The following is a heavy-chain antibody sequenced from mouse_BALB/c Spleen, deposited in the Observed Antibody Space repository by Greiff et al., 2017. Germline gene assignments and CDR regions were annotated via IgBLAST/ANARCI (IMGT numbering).Heavy chain of an antibody. J-gene: IGHJ1*01. V-gene: IGHV5-6-3*01. Sequence: EVKLVESGGGLVQPGGSLKLSCAASGFTFSSYGMSWVRQTPDKRLELVATINSNGGSTYYPDSVKGRFTISRDNAKNTLYLQMSSLKSEDTAMYYCARPDTYWYFDVWGAGTTVTVSS. CDR1: GFTFSSYG. CDR2: INSNGGST. CDR3: ARPDTYWYFDV.